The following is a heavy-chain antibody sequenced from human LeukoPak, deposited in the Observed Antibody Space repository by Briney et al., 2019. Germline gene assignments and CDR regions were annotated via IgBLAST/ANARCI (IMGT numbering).Heavy chain of an antibody. D-gene: IGHD3-9*01. CDR1: GFTFSSYT. V-gene: IGHV3-23*01. CDR3: ASRPLSTQLRYFEN. J-gene: IGHJ4*02. CDR2: ISGDGGTT. Sequence: GGSLRLSCATSGFTFSSYTMSWVRQAPGKGLEWVSIISGDGGTTSYADSVKGRFTISRDNSKNTLYLQMNSLRVDDTAVYYCASRPLSTQLRYFENWGQGTLVTVSS.